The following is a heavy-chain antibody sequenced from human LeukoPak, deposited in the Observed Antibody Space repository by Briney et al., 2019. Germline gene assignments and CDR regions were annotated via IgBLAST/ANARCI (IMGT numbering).Heavy chain of an antibody. CDR2: IYYSGST. Sequence: SETLSLTCTVSGGSISSYYWSWSRQPPGKGLEWIGYIYYSGSTNYNPSLKSRVTISVDTSKNQFSLKLSSVTAADTAVYYCARYQRYGDYIDYWGQGTLVTVSS. D-gene: IGHD2-2*01. J-gene: IGHJ4*02. CDR3: ARYQRYGDYIDY. V-gene: IGHV4-59*01. CDR1: GGSISSYY.